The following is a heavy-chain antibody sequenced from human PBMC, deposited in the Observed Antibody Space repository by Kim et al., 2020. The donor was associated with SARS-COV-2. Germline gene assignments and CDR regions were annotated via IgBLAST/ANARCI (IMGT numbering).Heavy chain of an antibody. V-gene: IGHV3-9*01. CDR2: ISWNSGSI. Sequence: GGSLRLSCAASGFTFDDYAMHWVRQAPGKSLEWVSGISWNSGSIGYADSVKGRFTISRANAKNSLYLQMNSLRAEDTALYYCARGDYIVVVPAAMGEGLFPQSCYGMDVWGQGTTVTVSS. CDR1: GFTFDDYA. D-gene: IGHD2-2*01. J-gene: IGHJ6*02. CDR3: ARGDYIVVVPAAMGEGLFPQSCYGMDV.